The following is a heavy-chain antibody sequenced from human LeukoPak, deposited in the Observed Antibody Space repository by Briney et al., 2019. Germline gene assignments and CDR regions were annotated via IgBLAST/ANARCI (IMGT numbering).Heavy chain of an antibody. V-gene: IGHV4-34*01. CDR3: ARDPYSGSYGADYYYYMDV. J-gene: IGHJ6*03. Sequence: SETLSLTCAVYGGSFSGYYWSWIRQPPGKGLEWIGEINHSGSTNYNPSLKSRVTISVDTSKNQFSLKLSSVTAADTAVYYCARDPYSGSYGADYYYYMDVWGKGTTVIISS. D-gene: IGHD1-26*01. CDR2: INHSGST. CDR1: GGSFSGYY.